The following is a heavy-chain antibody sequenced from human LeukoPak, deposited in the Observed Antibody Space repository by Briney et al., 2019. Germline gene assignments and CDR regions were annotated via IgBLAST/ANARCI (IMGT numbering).Heavy chain of an antibody. V-gene: IGHV3-7*02. J-gene: IGHJ3*02. CDR2: IKQDGSDK. CDR3: ARGRSITILRGVAISDGFDI. Sequence: PGGSLRLSCAASGFTFSSYWMSWVRQAPGKGLEWVANIKQDGSDKYYVDSVKGRFTISRDNAKNSLYLRMNSLRPDDTAVYYCARGRSITILRGVAISDGFDIWGQGTKVTVS. D-gene: IGHD3-10*01. CDR1: GFTFSSYW.